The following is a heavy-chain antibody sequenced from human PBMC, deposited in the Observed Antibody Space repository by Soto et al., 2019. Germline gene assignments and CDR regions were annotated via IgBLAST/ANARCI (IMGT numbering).Heavy chain of an antibody. CDR1: GFTLSTYG. CDR2: ILYDGTNK. V-gene: IGHV3-30*03. CDR3: AREFYRFGSGSFDC. J-gene: IGHJ4*02. D-gene: IGHD3-10*01. Sequence: QVQLVESGGGVVQPGRSLRLSCAASGFTLSTYGMHWVRQAPGKGLEWVAVILYDGTNKYYADSVEGRFTISRDNSKSTLFLEMNSLRAEDTAVYYCAREFYRFGSGSFDCWGQGTLVTASS.